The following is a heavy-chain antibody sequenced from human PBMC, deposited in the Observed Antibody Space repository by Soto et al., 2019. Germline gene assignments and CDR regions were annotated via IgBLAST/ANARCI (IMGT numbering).Heavy chain of an antibody. D-gene: IGHD4-4*01. CDR2: ISSSSSYI. CDR1: GFTFNNYN. Sequence: EVQLVESGGGLVKPGGSLRLSCAASGFTFNNYNMNWVRQAPGKGLEWVSSISSSSSYIYYADSVKGRFTISRDNAKNSLYLQMNRQTAEHTAAYYCASDEVIHGSIDYWGQGTLVTVSS. CDR3: ASDEVIHGSIDY. J-gene: IGHJ4*02. V-gene: IGHV3-21*01.